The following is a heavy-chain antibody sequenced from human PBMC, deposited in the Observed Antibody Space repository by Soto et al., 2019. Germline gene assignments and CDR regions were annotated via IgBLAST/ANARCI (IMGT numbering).Heavy chain of an antibody. J-gene: IGHJ6*02. CDR1: GYTFTSYY. CDR2: INPSGGST. CDR3: ARELRPSGEYSSSSDYYYYGMDV. V-gene: IGHV1-46*01. D-gene: IGHD6-6*01. Sequence: GASVKVSCKASGYTFTSYYMHWVRQAPGQGLEWMGIINPSGGSTSYAQKFQGRVTMTRDTSTSTVYMELSSLRSEDTAVYYCARELRPSGEYSSSSDYYYYGMDVWGQGTTVTVSS.